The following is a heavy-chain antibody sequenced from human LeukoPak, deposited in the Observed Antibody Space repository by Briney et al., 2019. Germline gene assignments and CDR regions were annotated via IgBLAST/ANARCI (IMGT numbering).Heavy chain of an antibody. CDR3: AKTSTVTTPNDY. Sequence: GGSLRLSCAASGLTFSSYGMHWVRQAPGKGLEWVAFIRYDGSNKYYADPVKGRFTISRDNSKNTLYLQMNSLRAEDTAVYYCAKTSTVTTPNDYWGQGTLVTVSS. D-gene: IGHD4-17*01. V-gene: IGHV3-30*02. J-gene: IGHJ4*02. CDR2: IRYDGSNK. CDR1: GLTFSSYG.